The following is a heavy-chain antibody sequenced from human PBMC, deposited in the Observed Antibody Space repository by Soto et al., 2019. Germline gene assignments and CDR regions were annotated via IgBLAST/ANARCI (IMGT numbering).Heavy chain of an antibody. V-gene: IGHV1-69*13. D-gene: IGHD1-26*01. Sequence: SVKVSCKASGGTFSSYAISWVRQAPGQGLEWMGGIIPIFGTANYAQKFQGRVTITADESTSTAYMELSSLRSEDTAVYYCARSGVGRELLPYYYYGMDVWGQGTTVTVSS. CDR1: GGTFSSYA. J-gene: IGHJ6*02. CDR2: IIPIFGTA. CDR3: ARSGVGRELLPYYYYGMDV.